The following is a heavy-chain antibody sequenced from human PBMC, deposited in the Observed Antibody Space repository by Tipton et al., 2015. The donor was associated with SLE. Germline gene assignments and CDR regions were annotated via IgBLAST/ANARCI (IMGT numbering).Heavy chain of an antibody. CDR1: GGSINSHY. CDR3: ARATEGAPPCLLCLHAFDI. Sequence: TLSLTCTVSGGSINSHYWSWIRQSPGTGLEWLGYIHYTEGTNFNPSIKSRVTISLDTSKNQFSLTLSSVSAADTAVYYCARATEGAPPCLLCLHAFDIWGQGTVVTVSS. D-gene: IGHD6-6*01. J-gene: IGHJ3*02. V-gene: IGHV4-59*11. CDR2: IHYTEGT.